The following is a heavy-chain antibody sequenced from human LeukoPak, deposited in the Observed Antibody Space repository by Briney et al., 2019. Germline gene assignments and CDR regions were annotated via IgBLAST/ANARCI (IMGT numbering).Heavy chain of an antibody. CDR2: IYPGDSDT. CDR3: ARSSGWLYYYYGMDV. Sequence: ESLKISCKGSGYSFTSYWIGWVRQMPGKGLEWMGIIYPGDSDTRYSPSFQGQVTISADKSISTAYLQWSSLKASDTAMYYCARSSGWLYYYYGMDVWGQGTTVTVSS. J-gene: IGHJ6*02. CDR1: GYSFTSYW. D-gene: IGHD6-19*01. V-gene: IGHV5-51*01.